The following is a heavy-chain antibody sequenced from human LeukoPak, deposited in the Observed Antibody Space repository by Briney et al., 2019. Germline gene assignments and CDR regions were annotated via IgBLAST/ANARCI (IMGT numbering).Heavy chain of an antibody. CDR3: ARDNNIVVVVAAYYMDV. J-gene: IGHJ6*03. V-gene: IGHV3-7*01. D-gene: IGHD2-15*01. CDR1: GFTFSSYW. Sequence: GGSLRLSCAASGFTFSSYWMSWVRQAPGKGLEWAANIKQDGSEKYYVDSVKGRFTISRDNAKNSLYLQMNSLRAEDTAVYYCARDNNIVVVVAAYYMDVWGKGTTVTVSS. CDR2: IKQDGSEK.